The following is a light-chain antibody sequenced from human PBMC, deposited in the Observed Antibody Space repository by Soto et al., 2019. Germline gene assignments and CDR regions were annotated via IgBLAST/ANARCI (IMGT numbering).Light chain of an antibody. V-gene: IGKV3-15*01. CDR3: QQYNKWPLT. Sequence: DIVLTQSPATLSLSPGERATLSCRASQNVGSSLAWYQQKPGQAPRLLIYGASNRATGIPVRFSGSASGTEFTLTISSLQSEDFTVYYCQQYNKWPLTFGQGTKVEIK. CDR1: QNVGSS. CDR2: GAS. J-gene: IGKJ1*01.